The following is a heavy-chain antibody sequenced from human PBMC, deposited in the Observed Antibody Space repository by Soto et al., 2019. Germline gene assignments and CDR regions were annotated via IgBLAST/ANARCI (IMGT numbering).Heavy chain of an antibody. J-gene: IGHJ4*02. CDR1: CGSTSSDNY. V-gene: IGHV4-30-4*01. Sequence: SETLSLTCTFSCGSTSSDNYWSWIRQPPGKGLEWIGHIYYSGNTDYNPSLKSRLAISIDTSKNQFSLKLSSVTAADTAVYFCAREGGESSDGLYYFDSWGQGSLVTVSS. CDR2: IYYSGNT. CDR3: AREGGESSDGLYYFDS. D-gene: IGHD3-16*01.